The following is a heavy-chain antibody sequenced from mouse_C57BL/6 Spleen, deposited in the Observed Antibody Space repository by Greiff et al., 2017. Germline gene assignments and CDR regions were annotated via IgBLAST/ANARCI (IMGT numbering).Heavy chain of an antibody. V-gene: IGHV7-3*01. CDR2: IRNKANGYTT. CDR1: GFTFTDYY. J-gene: IGHJ1*03. Sequence: DVTLVESGGGLVQPGGSLSLSCAASGFTFTDYYMSWVRQPPGTALEWLGFIRNKANGYTTEYSASVKGRFTISRDNSQSILYLQMNALRAEDSATYYCARFQCFYYYGSKDWYFDVWGTGTTVTVSS. CDR3: ARFQCFYYYGSKDWYFDV. D-gene: IGHD1-1*01.